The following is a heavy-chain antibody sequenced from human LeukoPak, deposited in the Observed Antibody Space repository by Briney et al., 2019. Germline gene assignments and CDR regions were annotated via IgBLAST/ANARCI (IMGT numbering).Heavy chain of an antibody. Sequence: PSETLSPTCAVYGGSFSGYYWSWIRQPPGKGLEWIGEINHSGSTNYNPSLKSRVTISVDTSKNQFSLNLNSVTAADTAVYFCARGRWELRFDNWGQGTLVTVSS. CDR3: ARGRWELRFDN. CDR1: GGSFSGYY. D-gene: IGHD1-26*01. J-gene: IGHJ4*02. V-gene: IGHV4-34*01. CDR2: INHSGST.